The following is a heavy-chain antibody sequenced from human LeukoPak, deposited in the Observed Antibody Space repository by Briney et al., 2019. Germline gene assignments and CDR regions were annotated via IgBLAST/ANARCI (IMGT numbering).Heavy chain of an antibody. Sequence: GGSLRLSCAASGYTFSSYSINGVRQAPGKGLEWVANIKQDGSEKYYVDSVKGRFTISRDNAKNSLYLQMNSLRAEDTAVYYCARRGGDCSSTSCYAQRGHYYYYYMDVWGKGTTVTVSS. CDR3: ARRGGDCSSTSCYAQRGHYYYYYMDV. CDR1: GYTFSSYS. V-gene: IGHV3-7*01. CDR2: IKQDGSEK. J-gene: IGHJ6*03. D-gene: IGHD2-2*01.